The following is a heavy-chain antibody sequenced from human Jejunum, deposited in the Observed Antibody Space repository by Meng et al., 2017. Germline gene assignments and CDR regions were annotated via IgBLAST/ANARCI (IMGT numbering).Heavy chain of an antibody. J-gene: IGHJ4*02. D-gene: IGHD6-19*01. Sequence: SETLSLTCSVSGGSLETYYWSWIRQSPGGGLEWIGYIYSSGSTKFNPSLKSRVTMSLDSSKNQFHLNLRSMTSADTAVYFCVRGSYTYGWNHFVSWGQGNLVNVAS. CDR1: GGSLETYY. CDR3: VRGSYTYGWNHFVS. V-gene: IGHV4-59*13. CDR2: IYSSGST.